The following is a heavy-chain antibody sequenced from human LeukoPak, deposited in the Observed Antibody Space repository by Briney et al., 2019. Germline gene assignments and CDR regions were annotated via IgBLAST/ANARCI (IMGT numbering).Heavy chain of an antibody. Sequence: GGSLRLSCAASGFTFSSYGMHWVRQAPGKGLEWVAVIWYDGSNKYYADSVKGRFTISRDNSKNTLYLQMNSLRAEDTAVYYCAKDKVFSDVPYYFDYWGQGTLVTVSS. D-gene: IGHD3-10*02. V-gene: IGHV3-33*06. CDR3: AKDKVFSDVPYYFDY. CDR2: IWYDGSNK. CDR1: GFTFSSYG. J-gene: IGHJ4*02.